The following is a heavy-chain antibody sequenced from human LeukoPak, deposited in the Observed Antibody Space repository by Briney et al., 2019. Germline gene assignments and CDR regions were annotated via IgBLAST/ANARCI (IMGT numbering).Heavy chain of an antibody. D-gene: IGHD3-22*01. J-gene: IGHJ5*02. CDR3: ARTGSNYYDSSGPYNWFDP. V-gene: IGHV1-2*02. Sequence: ASVKVSCKASGYTFTGYYMHWVRRAPGQGLEWMGWINPNSGGTNYAQKFQGRVTMTRDTSFSTAYMELSRLRSDDTAVYYCARTGSNYYDSSGPYNWFDPWGQGTLVTVSS. CDR2: INPNSGGT. CDR1: GYTFTGYY.